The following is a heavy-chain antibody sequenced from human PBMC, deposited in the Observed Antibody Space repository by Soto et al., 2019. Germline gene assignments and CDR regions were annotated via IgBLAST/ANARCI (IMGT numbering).Heavy chain of an antibody. CDR1: GGSISSYY. D-gene: IGHD1-26*01. CDR3: ARQAPAPGVGAADY. Sequence: SETLSLTCTVSGGSISSYYWSWIRQPPGKGLEWIGYIYYSGSTNYNPSLKSRVTISVDTSKNQFSLKLSSVTAADTAVYYCARQAPAPGVGAADYWGQGTLVTVSS. CDR2: IYYSGST. J-gene: IGHJ4*02. V-gene: IGHV4-59*08.